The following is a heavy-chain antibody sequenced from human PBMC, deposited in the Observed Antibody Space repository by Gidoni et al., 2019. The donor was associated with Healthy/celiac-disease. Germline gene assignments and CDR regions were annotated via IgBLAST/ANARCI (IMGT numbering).Heavy chain of an antibody. D-gene: IGHD3-22*01. CDR2: ISGSGGST. Sequence: EVQLLESGGGLVQPGGSLRLSCAASGFTFSSYAMSWVRQAPGKGLEWVSAISGSGGSTYYADSVKGRFTISRDNSKNTLYLQMNSLRAEDTAVYYCAKLGYYYDSSAKGVGFDYWGQGTLVTVSS. CDR3: AKLGYYYDSSAKGVGFDY. J-gene: IGHJ4*02. CDR1: GFTFSSYA. V-gene: IGHV3-23*01.